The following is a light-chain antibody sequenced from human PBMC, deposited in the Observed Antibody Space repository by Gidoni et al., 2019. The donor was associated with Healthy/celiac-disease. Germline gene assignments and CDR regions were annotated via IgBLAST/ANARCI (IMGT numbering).Light chain of an antibody. CDR2: GAS. V-gene: IGKV3-15*01. Sequence: ELVMTQSPATLSVSPGERATLSCRASQSVSSNLAWYQQKPGQAPRLLIYGASTRATGIPDRFSGSGSGTEFTLTISSLQSEDFAVYYCQQYNNWPRTFGPXTKVDIK. CDR3: QQYNNWPRT. J-gene: IGKJ3*01. CDR1: QSVSSN.